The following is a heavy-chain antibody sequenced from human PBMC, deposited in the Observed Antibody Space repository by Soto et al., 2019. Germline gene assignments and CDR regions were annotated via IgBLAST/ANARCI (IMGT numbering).Heavy chain of an antibody. V-gene: IGHV4-39*01. J-gene: IGHJ4*02. CDR3: ARHLYYFGSGSYSHLDY. CDR2: IYYSGST. D-gene: IGHD3-10*01. CDR1: GGSISSSSYY. Sequence: SETLSLTCTVSGGSISSSSYYWGWIRQPPGKGLEWIGSIYYSGSTYYNPSLKSRVTISVDTSKNQFSLKLSSVTAADTAVYYCARHLYYFGSGSYSHLDYWGQGILVTVSS.